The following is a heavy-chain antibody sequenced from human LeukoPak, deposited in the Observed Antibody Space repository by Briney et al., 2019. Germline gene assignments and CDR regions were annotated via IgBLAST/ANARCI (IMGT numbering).Heavy chain of an antibody. J-gene: IGHJ4*02. Sequence: PGGSLRLSCATSGFAFSNYAMSWFRQAPGKGLEWVSGISGVNTYYADSVKGRFTISRDNSENVLYVQMNRLRVEDTAVYFCAKDVCTSPRCLLYSDSWGQGTLVTVSS. CDR1: GFAFSNYA. D-gene: IGHD2-8*01. CDR3: AKDVCTSPRCLLYSDS. V-gene: IGHV3-23*01. CDR2: ISGVNT.